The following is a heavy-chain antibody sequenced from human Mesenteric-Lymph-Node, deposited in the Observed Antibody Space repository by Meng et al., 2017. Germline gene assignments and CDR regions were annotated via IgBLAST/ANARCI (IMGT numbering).Heavy chain of an antibody. V-gene: IGHV3-11*01. Sequence: GALVKPGGPVTSSCAASGFTFSYYNMSWIVQAPGKGLKWVSYISSSGSTIYYADSVKGRFTISRDNAKNSLYLQMNSLRAEDAAVYYCASTSVSIAAAGTAYYWGQGTLVTVSS. J-gene: IGHJ4*02. CDR3: ASTSVSIAAAGTAYY. CDR1: GFTFSYYN. CDR2: ISSSGSTI. D-gene: IGHD6-13*01.